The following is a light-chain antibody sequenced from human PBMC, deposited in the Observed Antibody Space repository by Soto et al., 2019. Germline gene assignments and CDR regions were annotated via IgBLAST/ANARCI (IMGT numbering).Light chain of an antibody. V-gene: IGKV3-15*01. CDR3: QQYSNRPPIT. CDR2: GAS. CDR1: QSVSSN. Sequence: EIVMTQSPATLSVSPGERATLSCRASQSVSSNLAWYQQKPGQAPRLLIYGASTRATGIPARFSGSGSGTEFILTISSLQSEDFAVYYCQQYSNRPPITFGQGTRLEIK. J-gene: IGKJ5*01.